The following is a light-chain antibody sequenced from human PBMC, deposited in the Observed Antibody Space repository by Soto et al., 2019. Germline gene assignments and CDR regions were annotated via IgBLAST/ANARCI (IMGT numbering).Light chain of an antibody. CDR1: QSVDGK. V-gene: IGKV3-15*01. CDR3: QQYAYRPPLT. Sequence: EIVMTQSPVTLSVSPGERATLSCRASQSVDGKLAWYQQKPGQAPRLLIYGASTRATGIPARFSGSGSGTEVTLTISSLQSEDFAVYYCQQYAYRPPLTFGGGTKVDIK. J-gene: IGKJ4*01. CDR2: GAS.